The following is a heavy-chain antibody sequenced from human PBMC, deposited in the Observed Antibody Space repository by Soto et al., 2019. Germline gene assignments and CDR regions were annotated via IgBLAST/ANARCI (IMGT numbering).Heavy chain of an antibody. CDR3: ARHTPAISISDH. CDR2: FYYSGST. CDR1: GGSISSTSYY. D-gene: IGHD2-15*01. J-gene: IGHJ4*02. V-gene: IGHV4-39*01. Sequence: PSETLSLTCTVSGGSISSTSYYWVWIRQPPGKGLEWIGSFYYSGSTYYNPSLKSRVTISVDTSKNQFSLKLSSVTAADTAVYYCARHTPAISISDHWGQGTLVTVS.